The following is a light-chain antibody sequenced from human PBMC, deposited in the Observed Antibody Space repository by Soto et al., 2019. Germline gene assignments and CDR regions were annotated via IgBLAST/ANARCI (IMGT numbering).Light chain of an antibody. Sequence: EVVLTQSPVTLSLSPGERATLSCRARQSVRGLLAWYQQKPGQDPRLLIYDAYNRATGIPPRFSGSGSGTDFTLTISSLEPEDSAVYYCQQRHMWPITFGQGTRLEIK. CDR3: QQRHMWPIT. CDR1: QSVRGL. J-gene: IGKJ5*01. CDR2: DAY. V-gene: IGKV3-11*01.